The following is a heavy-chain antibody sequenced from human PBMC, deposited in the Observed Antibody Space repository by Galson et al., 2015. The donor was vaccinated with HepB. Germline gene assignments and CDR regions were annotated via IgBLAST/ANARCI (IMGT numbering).Heavy chain of an antibody. CDR1: GGSFSGYY. J-gene: IGHJ5*02. Sequence: ETLSLTCAVYGGSFSGYYWSWIRQPPGKGLEWIGEINHSGSTNYNPSLKSRVTISVDTSKNQFSLKLSSVTAADTAVYYCARVELNYGDASPNWFDPWGQGTLVTVSS. V-gene: IGHV4-34*01. D-gene: IGHD4-17*01. CDR2: INHSGST. CDR3: ARVELNYGDASPNWFDP.